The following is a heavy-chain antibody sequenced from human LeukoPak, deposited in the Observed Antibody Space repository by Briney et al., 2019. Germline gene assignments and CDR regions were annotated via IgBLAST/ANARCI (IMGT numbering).Heavy chain of an antibody. J-gene: IGHJ4*02. CDR3: AREAAVQLRRNYFDY. CDR2: IIPIFGTA. CDR1: GGTFSSYA. D-gene: IGHD5-18*01. Sequence: SVKVSCKASGGTFSSYAISWVRQAPGQGLEWMGGIIPIFGTANYAQKSQGRVTITTDESTSTAYMELSSLRSEDTAVYYCAREAAVQLRRNYFDYWGQGTLVTVSS. V-gene: IGHV1-69*05.